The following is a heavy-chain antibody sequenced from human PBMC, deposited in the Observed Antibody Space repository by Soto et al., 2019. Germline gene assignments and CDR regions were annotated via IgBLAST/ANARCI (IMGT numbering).Heavy chain of an antibody. D-gene: IGHD1-26*01. CDR1: GGTFSSYT. V-gene: IGHV1-69*01. J-gene: IGHJ4*02. CDR2: FVPIVGTT. CDR3: AIGSTYSGEFEF. Sequence: VQLVQSGAEVKQPGSSVKVSCKASGGTFSSYTVTWVRQAPGQGLEWMGGFVPIVGTTDYSQNFQGRLTITADESATTGYMELSSLTSDDTARYYCAIGSTYSGEFEFWVQGTLVTVSS.